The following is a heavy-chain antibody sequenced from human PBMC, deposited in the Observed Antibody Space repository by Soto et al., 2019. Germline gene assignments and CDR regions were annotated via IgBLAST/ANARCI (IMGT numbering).Heavy chain of an antibody. CDR3: AKGIREQLVYYYYYGMDV. CDR2: ISGSGGST. J-gene: IGHJ6*02. Sequence: GGSLRLSCAASGFTFSSYAMSWVRQAPGKGLEWVSAISGSGGSTYYADSVKGRFTISRDNSKNTLYLQMNSLRAEDTAVYYCAKGIREQLVYYYYYGMDVWGQGTTVTVSS. CDR1: GFTFSSYA. D-gene: IGHD6-6*01. V-gene: IGHV3-23*01.